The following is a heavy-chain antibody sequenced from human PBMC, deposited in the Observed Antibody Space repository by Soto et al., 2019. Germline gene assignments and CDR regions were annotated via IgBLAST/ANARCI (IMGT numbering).Heavy chain of an antibody. Sequence: QVLVQESGPGLVKPSQTLTLSCTVSGGSVDSGNHYWNWIRKPPGKGLEWIGYIYYGESTDYNPSLKSRATISVDTSQSRFSLRLTSVTAADTAVYYCARDMGSAMTTRIFDHWGQGTLVTVSS. D-gene: IGHD4-17*01. V-gene: IGHV4-30-4*01. CDR3: ARDMGSAMTTRIFDH. CDR2: IYYGEST. CDR1: GGSVDSGNHY. J-gene: IGHJ4*02.